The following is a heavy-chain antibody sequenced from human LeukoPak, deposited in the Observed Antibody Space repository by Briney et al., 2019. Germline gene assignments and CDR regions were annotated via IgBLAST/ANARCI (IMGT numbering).Heavy chain of an antibody. D-gene: IGHD4-17*01. CDR1: GGSTSSYY. CDR3: ARSRYGDAHAFEI. Sequence: SETLSLTCTVSGGSTSSYYWSWIRQPAGRGLEWIGCIQSSGSTNYNPSLKSRVTISVDRSKMQFSLKVNSVTAADTDVYYCARSRYGDAHAFEIWGQGKMVTVSS. J-gene: IGHJ3*02. V-gene: IGHV4-4*08. CDR2: IQSSGST.